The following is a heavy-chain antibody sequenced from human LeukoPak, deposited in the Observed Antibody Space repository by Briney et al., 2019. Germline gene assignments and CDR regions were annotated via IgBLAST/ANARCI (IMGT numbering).Heavy chain of an antibody. CDR1: GYTSTSYD. CDR3: ARVGIVVVPAAPGPFYYYYYMDV. Sequence: ASVKVSCKAPGYTSTSYDINWVRQATGQGLEWMGWMNPNSGNTGYAQKFQGRVTITRNNSISTAYMALSSLRSEDAAVYYCARVGIVVVPAAPGPFYYYYYMDVWGKGTTVTVSS. D-gene: IGHD2-2*03. J-gene: IGHJ6*03. CDR2: MNPNSGNT. V-gene: IGHV1-8*03.